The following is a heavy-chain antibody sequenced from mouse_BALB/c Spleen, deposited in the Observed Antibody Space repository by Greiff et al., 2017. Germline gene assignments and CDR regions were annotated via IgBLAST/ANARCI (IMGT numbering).Heavy chain of an antibody. CDR1: GYSITSDYA. V-gene: IGHV3-2*02. Sequence: EVHLVESGPGLVKPSQSLSLTCTVTGYSITSDYAWNWIRQFPGNKLEWMGYISYSGSTSYNPSLKSRISITRDTSKNQFFLQLNSVTTEDTATYYCARDWDGFDYWGQGTTLTVSS. CDR2: ISYSGST. J-gene: IGHJ2*01. D-gene: IGHD4-1*01. CDR3: ARDWDGFDY.